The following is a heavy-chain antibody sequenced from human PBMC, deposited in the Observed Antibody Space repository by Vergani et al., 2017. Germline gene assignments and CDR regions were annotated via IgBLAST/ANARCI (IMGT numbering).Heavy chain of an antibody. D-gene: IGHD1-14*01. Sequence: QVQLVESGGGVVQPGRSLRLSCAASGFTFNQYGMHWVRQAPGKGLEWVAVTWYDGNNKQYADSVKGRFTISRDNSKSTMSLQMNSLREEDTGVYYCARDLRLLYNRFDPWGQGTLVTVSS. CDR3: ARDLRLLYNRFDP. CDR1: GFTFNQYG. V-gene: IGHV3-33*01. CDR2: TWYDGNNK. J-gene: IGHJ5*02.